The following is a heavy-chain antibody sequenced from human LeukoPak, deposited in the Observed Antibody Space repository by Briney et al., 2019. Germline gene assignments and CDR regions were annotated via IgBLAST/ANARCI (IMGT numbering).Heavy chain of an antibody. CDR2: IYYSGST. CDR3: ARAAPDYGSGSYYKDY. V-gene: IGHV4-31*03. CDR1: GGSISSGGYY. Sequence: SQTLSLTCTVSGGSISSGGYYWSWIREHPGKGLEWIGYIYYSGSTYYNPSLKSRVTISVDTSKNQFSLKLSSVTAADTAVYYCARAAPDYGSGSYYKDYWGQGTLVTVSS. J-gene: IGHJ4*02. D-gene: IGHD3-10*01.